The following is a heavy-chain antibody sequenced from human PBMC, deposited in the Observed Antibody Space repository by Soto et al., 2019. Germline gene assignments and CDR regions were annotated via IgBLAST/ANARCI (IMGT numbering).Heavy chain of an antibody. V-gene: IGHV5-51*01. Sequence: SLKISCKGSGYTFTNYWIGWVRQMPGKGLEWMGIIYPGDSDTKYNPSFQGQVTISADKSITTTYLQWSSLKASDTAIYYCAASIFYYGMDVWGQGTTVTVSS. CDR3: AASIFYYGMDV. CDR2: IYPGDSDT. CDR1: GYTFTNYW. J-gene: IGHJ6*02.